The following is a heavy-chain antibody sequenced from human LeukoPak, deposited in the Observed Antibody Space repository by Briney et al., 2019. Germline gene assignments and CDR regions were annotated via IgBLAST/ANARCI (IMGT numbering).Heavy chain of an antibody. CDR2: INPNSGGT. V-gene: IGHV1-2*02. CDR1: GYTFTGYY. CDR3: ARDPWVAVAYNWFDP. D-gene: IGHD6-19*01. Sequence: GAAVTVSCKASGYTFTGYYMHWVGQAPGQGGEWMGWINPNSGGTNYAQKFQGRVTMTRDTSISTAYMELSRLRSDDTAVYYCARDPWVAVAYNWFDPWGQGTLVTVSS. J-gene: IGHJ5*02.